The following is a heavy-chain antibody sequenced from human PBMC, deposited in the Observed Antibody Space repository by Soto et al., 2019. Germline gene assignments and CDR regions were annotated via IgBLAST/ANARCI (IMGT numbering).Heavy chain of an antibody. CDR3: ARLTGVVVTAILDYYYYGMDV. J-gene: IGHJ6*02. V-gene: IGHV5-10-1*01. CDR1: GYSLTSYW. Sequence: GESLKISCSGSGYSLTSYWISWVRQMPWKGLEWMGRIDPSDAYTNYSPSFQGHVTISADKSISTAYLQWSSLKASDTAMYYCARLTGVVVTAILDYYYYGMDVWGQGTTVTVSS. CDR2: IDPSDAYT. D-gene: IGHD2-21*02.